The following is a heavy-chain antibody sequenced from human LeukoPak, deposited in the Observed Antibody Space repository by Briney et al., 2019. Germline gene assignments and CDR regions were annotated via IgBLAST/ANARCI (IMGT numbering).Heavy chain of an antibody. D-gene: IGHD3-22*01. CDR2: IIPIFGTA. J-gene: IGHJ3*02. CDR3: ARTNSGYYFLDALDI. CDR1: GGTFSSYA. V-gene: IGHV1-69*05. Sequence: SVKVSCKASGGTFSSYAISWVRQAPGQGLEWMGGIIPIFGTANYAQKFQGRVTITTDESTSTAYMELSSLRSEDTAVYYCARTNSGYYFLDALDIWGQGTMVTVSS.